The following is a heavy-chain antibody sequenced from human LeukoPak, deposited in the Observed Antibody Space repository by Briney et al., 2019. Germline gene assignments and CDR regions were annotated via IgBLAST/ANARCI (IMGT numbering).Heavy chain of an antibody. CDR3: VKITSVTGGDC. J-gene: IGHJ4*02. CDR2: ISINGGSS. CDR1: GFTFSAYA. V-gene: IGHV3-64D*09. D-gene: IGHD1-1*01. Sequence: GGSLRLSCSASGFTFSAYAMYRVRQAPGKGLEYVSGISINGGSSFYADSVKGRFTISRDNSKNTLYLQMSSLRAEDTAVYYCVKITSVTGGDCWGQGTRLTVSS.